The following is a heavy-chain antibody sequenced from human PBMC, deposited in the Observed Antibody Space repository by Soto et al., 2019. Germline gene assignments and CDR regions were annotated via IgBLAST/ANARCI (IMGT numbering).Heavy chain of an antibody. D-gene: IGHD1-26*01. V-gene: IGHV4-34*01. CDR2: INHSGST. Sequence: SETLSLTCAVYGGSFSGYYWSWIRQPPGKGLEWIGEINHSGSTNYNPSLKSRVTISVDTSKNQFSLKLSSVTAADTAVYYCARTGLGSSPYYFDYWGQGTLVTVS. CDR1: GGSFSGYY. J-gene: IGHJ4*02. CDR3: ARTGLGSSPYYFDY.